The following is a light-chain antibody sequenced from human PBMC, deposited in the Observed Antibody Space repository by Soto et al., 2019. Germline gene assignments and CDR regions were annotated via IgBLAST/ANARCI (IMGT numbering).Light chain of an antibody. J-gene: IGLJ1*01. V-gene: IGLV2-14*01. CDR1: SSDVGGYNY. CDR3: SSYTSSSTLVV. Sequence: QSALTQPASVSGSLGQSITISCTGTSSDVGGYNYVSWYQQHPGKAPKLMIYDVSNRPSGVSNRFSGSKSGNTASLTISGLQAEDEADYYCSSYTSSSTLVVFGTGTKLTVL. CDR2: DVS.